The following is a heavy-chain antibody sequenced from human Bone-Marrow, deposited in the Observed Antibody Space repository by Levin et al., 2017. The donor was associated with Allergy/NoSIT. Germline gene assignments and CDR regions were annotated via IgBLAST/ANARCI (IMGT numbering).Heavy chain of an antibody. CDR1: GGSISSSSYY. CDR2: IYYSGST. Sequence: SETLSLTCTVSGGSISSSSYYWGWIRQPPGKGLEWIGSIYYSGSTYYNPSLKSRVTISVDTSKNQFSLKLSSVTAADTAVYYCARQPRAYDILTGYFDYWGQGTLVTVSS. CDR3: ARQPRAYDILTGYFDY. D-gene: IGHD3-9*01. J-gene: IGHJ4*02. V-gene: IGHV4-39*01.